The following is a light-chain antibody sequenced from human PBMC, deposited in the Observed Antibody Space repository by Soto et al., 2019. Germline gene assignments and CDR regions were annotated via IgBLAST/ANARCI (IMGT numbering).Light chain of an antibody. CDR3: QHFNSYPWT. Sequence: DIQMTQSPSTLSASVGDRVTITCRASQSISSWLAWYQHKRGKAPKLLINEASSLESGVPSRFSGNGSGTEFTLTISSLQPDDFATYYCQHFNSYPWTFGQGTKVDIK. CDR1: QSISSW. V-gene: IGKV1-5*03. CDR2: EAS. J-gene: IGKJ1*01.